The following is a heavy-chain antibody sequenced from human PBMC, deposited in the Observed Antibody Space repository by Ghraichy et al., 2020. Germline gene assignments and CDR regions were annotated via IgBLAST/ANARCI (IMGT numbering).Heavy chain of an antibody. CDR2: IYYNGGT. J-gene: IGHJ4*02. V-gene: IGHV4-39*01. D-gene: IGHD2-2*01. Sequence: SETLSLTCTVSGGSISTSAYYWAWIRQPPGKGLEWIGNIYYNGGTYYNSSLKSRVTISVDTSTDQFSLKLTSVTAAATAVYYCARIRDSTGLFRWYFDSGCPGSLVIVSP. CDR1: GGSISTSAYY. CDR3: ARIRDSTGLFRWYFDS.